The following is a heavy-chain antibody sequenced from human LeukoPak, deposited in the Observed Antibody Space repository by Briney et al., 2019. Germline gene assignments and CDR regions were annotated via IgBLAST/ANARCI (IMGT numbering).Heavy chain of an antibody. CDR2: LYSDGRSL. Sequence: GGSLRLSCAGYGFNFTGYWMHWVRQTPGKGLVWISRLYSDGRSLTYADSVKGRFTISRDNAKNMLYLQMSSLRADDTGVYYCAHGAMYQLDYWGQGTLVTVSS. D-gene: IGHD2-2*01. V-gene: IGHV3-74*01. J-gene: IGHJ4*02. CDR3: AHGAMYQLDY. CDR1: GFNFTGYW.